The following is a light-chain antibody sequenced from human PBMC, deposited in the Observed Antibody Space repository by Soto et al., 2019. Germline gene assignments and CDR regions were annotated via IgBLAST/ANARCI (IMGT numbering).Light chain of an antibody. Sequence: QSVLAQPPSVSGAPGQSVTISCTGSSSNIGAGYDVHWYHQLPGTAPKLLIYGNSNRPSEVPDRFSGSKSGTSASLAITGLQAEDEADYYCQSYDSSLSGFVVFDGGTKVTVL. CDR1: SSNIGAGYD. J-gene: IGLJ2*01. CDR3: QSYDSSLSGFVV. CDR2: GNS. V-gene: IGLV1-40*01.